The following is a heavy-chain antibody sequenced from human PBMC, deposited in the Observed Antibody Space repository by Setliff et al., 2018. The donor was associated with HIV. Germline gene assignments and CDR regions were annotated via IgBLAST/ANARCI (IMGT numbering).Heavy chain of an antibody. CDR2: INAYNGNT. D-gene: IGHD3-3*01. J-gene: IGHJ4*02. V-gene: IGHV1-18*01. Sequence: ASVKVSCKASGYTFTSYGISWVRQAPGQGLEWMGWINAYNGNTNYAQKVQGRVTMTTDTSTSTAYMELRSLRSDDTAVYYCARSPLDPPYNDFWSCYNPFDYWGQGTLVTVSS. CDR3: ARSPLDPPYNDFWSCYNPFDY. CDR1: GYTFTSYG.